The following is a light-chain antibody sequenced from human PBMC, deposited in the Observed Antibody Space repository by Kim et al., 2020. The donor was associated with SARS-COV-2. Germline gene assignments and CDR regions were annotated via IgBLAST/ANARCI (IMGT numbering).Light chain of an antibody. Sequence: GQKVTISCSGSSSTIGSNFVSWYQQLPGTVPRLLIYDNNKRPSGIPDRFSGSKSGTSATLGITGLQTGDEADYYCGTWDSSLSAVIFGGGTQLTVL. J-gene: IGLJ2*01. CDR1: SSTIGSNF. CDR3: GTWDSSLSAVI. CDR2: DNN. V-gene: IGLV1-51*01.